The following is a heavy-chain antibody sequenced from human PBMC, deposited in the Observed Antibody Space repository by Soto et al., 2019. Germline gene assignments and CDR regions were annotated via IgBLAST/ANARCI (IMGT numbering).Heavy chain of an antibody. CDR1: GFTVSNNY. CDR3: GGEGNYWV. V-gene: IGHV3-66*01. J-gene: IGHJ4*02. D-gene: IGHD1-7*01. Sequence: EVQLVESGGGLVQPGGSLRLSCAASGFTVSNNYMRWVRQAPGKGLEWVSLIYSGGATYYADSVKGRFTISRDNSKNTMFHKNSRLSADATVVYYSGGEGNYWVGGQGILVTVSS. CDR2: IYSGGAT.